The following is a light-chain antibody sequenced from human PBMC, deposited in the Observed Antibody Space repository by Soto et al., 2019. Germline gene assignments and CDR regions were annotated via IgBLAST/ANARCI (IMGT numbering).Light chain of an antibody. V-gene: IGLV1-40*01. CDR1: SSNIGAGYD. J-gene: IGLJ2*01. CDR2: GNS. Sequence: QAVVTQPPSVSGAPGQRVTISCTGSSSNIGAGYDVHWYQQLPGTAPKLLIYGNSNRPSGVPDRFSGSKSGTSASLAITGVQAEAEDDYYCQSYDSSRSGVVFGGGTKLTVL. CDR3: QSYDSSRSGVV.